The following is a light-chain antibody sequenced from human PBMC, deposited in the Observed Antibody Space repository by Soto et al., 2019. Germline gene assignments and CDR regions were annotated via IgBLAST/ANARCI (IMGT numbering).Light chain of an antibody. J-gene: IGKJ4*01. CDR2: GAS. Sequence: GTVSVARGGGATVSLMASQSVSNNLAWYQQKHGQAPRLLIYGASTRATGIPARFSGSGSGPALPLTCSGLPSEGFVFYSCKEYNNWLVIFGGGTKVDIK. CDR3: KEYNNWLVI. V-gene: IGKV3-15*01. CDR1: QSVSNN.